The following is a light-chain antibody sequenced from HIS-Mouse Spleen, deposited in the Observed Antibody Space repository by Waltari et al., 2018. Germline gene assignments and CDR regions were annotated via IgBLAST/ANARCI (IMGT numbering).Light chain of an antibody. CDR1: QDISNY. J-gene: IGKJ3*01. CDR3: QQYDNLRVT. Sequence: DIQMTQSPSSLSASVGDRVTITCQASQDISNYLIWYQQKPGKAPKLLIYDASNLETGVPSRFSGSGSGTDFTFTISSLQPEDIATYYCQQYDNLRVTFGPGTKVDIK. CDR2: DAS. V-gene: IGKV1-33*01.